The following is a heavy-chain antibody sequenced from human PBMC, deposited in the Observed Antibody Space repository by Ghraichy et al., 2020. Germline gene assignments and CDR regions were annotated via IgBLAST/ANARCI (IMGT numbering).Heavy chain of an antibody. CDR3: ATPPPSNSFYPSYFTF. CDR2: VIPLYGTP. CDR1: GDISYFA. J-gene: IGHJ1*01. D-gene: IGHD2/OR15-2a*01. V-gene: IGHV1-69*05. Sequence: SVKVSCKLSGDISYFAIGWVRQAPGQGLEWMGVVIPLYGTPNYAQNFQGRLTISTDESTRTAYMELSSLTSEDTAVYYCATPPPSNSFYPSYFTFWGQGTLVTVSS.